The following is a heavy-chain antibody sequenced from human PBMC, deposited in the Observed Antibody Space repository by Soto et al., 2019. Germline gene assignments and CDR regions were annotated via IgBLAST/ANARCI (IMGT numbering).Heavy chain of an antibody. D-gene: IGHD3-10*01. J-gene: IGHJ4*02. Sequence: ASAQVSRKPSGYTFTGHYMYWVRQAPGQGSEWLGWINPSSGGTNSAQKFQGWVTMTRDTSISTAYMELSRLRSDDTAVYYCARVDYYGSWNFDYWGQGTLVTVSS. CDR3: ARVDYYGSWNFDY. CDR2: INPSSGGT. V-gene: IGHV1-2*04. CDR1: GYTFTGHY.